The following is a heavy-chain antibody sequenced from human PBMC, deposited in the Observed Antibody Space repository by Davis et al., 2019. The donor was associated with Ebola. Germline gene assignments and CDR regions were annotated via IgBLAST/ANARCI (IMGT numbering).Heavy chain of an antibody. D-gene: IGHD3-10*01. CDR1: GGSISSSSYY. Sequence: SETLSLTCTVSGGSISSSSYYWGWLRQPPGQGLEWIGSIYYSGSTYSNPSLKSRVTISVDTSKNPLSLTLSSVTAAATAVYYSAKQADYGSGSYYKNYYYGMDVWGQGTTVTVSS. J-gene: IGHJ6*02. V-gene: IGHV4-39*01. CDR2: IYYSGST. CDR3: AKQADYGSGSYYKNYYYGMDV.